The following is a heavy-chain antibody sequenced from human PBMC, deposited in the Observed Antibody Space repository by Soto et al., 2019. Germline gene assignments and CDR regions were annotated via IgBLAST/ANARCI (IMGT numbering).Heavy chain of an antibody. CDR2: ISGSGDIT. CDR3: AKAGCSSTSCALDS. V-gene: IGHV3-23*01. D-gene: IGHD2-2*01. J-gene: IGHJ4*02. Sequence: GGSLRLSCAASGFTFSSYAMSWVRQAPGKGLEWVSSISGSGDITYYADSVKGRFTISRDNSKNTLYLQMNSLRAEDTAVYYCAKAGCSSTSCALDSWGQGTLVTVSS. CDR1: GFTFSSYA.